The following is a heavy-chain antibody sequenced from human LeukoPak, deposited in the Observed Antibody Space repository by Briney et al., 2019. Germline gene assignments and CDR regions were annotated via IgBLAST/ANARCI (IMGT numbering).Heavy chain of an antibody. CDR1: GYSISSGYY. CDR3: AREDPYYYGSGSPPDY. CDR2: IYHSGST. V-gene: IGHV4-38-2*02. D-gene: IGHD3-10*01. Sequence: ETLSLTCTVSGYSISSGYYWGWIRQPPGKGLEWIGSIYHSGSTYYNPSLKSRVTISVDTSKNQFSLKLSSVTAADTAVYYCAREDPYYYGSGSPPDYWGQGTLVTVSS. J-gene: IGHJ4*02.